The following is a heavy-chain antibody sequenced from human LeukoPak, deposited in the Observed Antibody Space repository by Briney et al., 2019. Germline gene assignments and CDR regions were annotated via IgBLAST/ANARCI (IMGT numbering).Heavy chain of an antibody. Sequence: SETLSLTCSVSGDSMSPYYWSWIRQAAGKGLEWIGRIYSRGTTNYNPSLRSRTTISVDKSKNQFSLKLTSVTAADTAAYYCAREKPAVPTAVDVWGRGTTVIVSP. CDR3: AREKPAVPTAVDV. D-gene: IGHD2-2*01. V-gene: IGHV4-4*07. CDR1: GDSMSPYY. J-gene: IGHJ6*04. CDR2: IYSRGTT.